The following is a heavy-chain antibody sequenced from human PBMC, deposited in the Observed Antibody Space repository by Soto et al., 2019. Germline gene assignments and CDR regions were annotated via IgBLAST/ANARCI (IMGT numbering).Heavy chain of an antibody. Sequence: EVQLLESGGGLVQPGGSVRLSCAASGFPFSSYAMSWVRQAPGKGLEWVSAISGNGAETSYAASVRGRFTISRDNSRDTLYLQMNNLRAEDTAVYFCTRKRFGMDVWGQGTTVTVSS. J-gene: IGHJ6*02. CDR1: GFPFSSYA. CDR2: ISGNGAET. V-gene: IGHV3-23*01. CDR3: TRKRFGMDV.